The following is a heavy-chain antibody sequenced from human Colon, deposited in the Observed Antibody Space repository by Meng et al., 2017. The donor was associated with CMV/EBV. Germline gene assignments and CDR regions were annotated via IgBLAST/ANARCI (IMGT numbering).Heavy chain of an antibody. CDR3: ARVGTEGLLIDS. Sequence: GGSLRPSCEVSGFTLKSYEMNWVRQAPGKGLEWVAYISGSGNNRYYGDSVKGRSVISRDNAKNSVFLETNSLRVEETAIYYCARVGTEGLLIDSWGRGTLVTVSS. D-gene: IGHD1-7*01. CDR1: GFTLKSYE. V-gene: IGHV3-48*03. CDR2: ISGSGNNR. J-gene: IGHJ4*02.